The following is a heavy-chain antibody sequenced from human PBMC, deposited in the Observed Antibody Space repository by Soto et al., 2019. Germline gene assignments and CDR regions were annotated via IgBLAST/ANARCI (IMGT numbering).Heavy chain of an antibody. CDR3: TRDWEITVSTWSFGGF. CDR1: GGTFSPYT. V-gene: IGHV1-69*08. J-gene: IGHJ4*02. Sequence: QVQLVQSGAEVKKPGSSVKVSCKASGGTFSPYTINWVRQAPGQGLEWMGRIIPIHGVTNYAQKCQARVTITADKSTSTAYMELSGLRFEDTAMYYCTRDWEITVSTWSFGGFWGRGALVTVSS. CDR2: IIPIHGVT. D-gene: IGHD3-10*01.